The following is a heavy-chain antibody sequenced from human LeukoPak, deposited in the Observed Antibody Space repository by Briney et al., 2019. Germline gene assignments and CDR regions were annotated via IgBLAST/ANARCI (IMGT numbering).Heavy chain of an antibody. CDR1: GGSISSGGYS. V-gene: IGHV4-30-2*01. CDR3: ARESRIEDYFDY. D-gene: IGHD2-15*01. Sequence: PSQTLSLTCAVSGGSISSGGYSWSWIRQPPGKGLELIGYIYHSGSTYYNPSLKSRVTISVDRSKNQFSLKLSSVTAADTAVYYCARESRIEDYFDYWGQGTLVTVPS. J-gene: IGHJ4*02. CDR2: IYHSGST.